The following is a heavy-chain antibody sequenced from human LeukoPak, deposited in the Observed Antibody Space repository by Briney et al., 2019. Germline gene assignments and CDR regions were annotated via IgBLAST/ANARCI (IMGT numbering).Heavy chain of an antibody. CDR2: IKSDGSST. V-gene: IGHV3-74*01. CDR3: AKGQRVVPAAMRGPIDY. Sequence: GGSLRLSCAASGFTFSSYWMHWVRQAPGKGLVWVSHIKSDGSSTRYADSVKGRFTISRDNAKNTLYLQMNSLRAEDTAVYYCAKGQRVVPAAMRGPIDYWGQGTLVTVSS. D-gene: IGHD2-2*01. J-gene: IGHJ4*02. CDR1: GFTFSSYW.